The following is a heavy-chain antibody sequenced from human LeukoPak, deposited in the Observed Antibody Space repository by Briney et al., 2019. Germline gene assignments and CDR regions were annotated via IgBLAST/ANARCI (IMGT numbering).Heavy chain of an antibody. CDR3: ASGSGGYYDSTPLKN. Sequence: SETLSLTCTVSGGSISSYYWSWIRQPPGKGLEWIGYIYYSGSTNYNPSLKSRVTISVDTSKNQFSLRLSSVTAADTAVYYCASGSGGYYDSTPLKNWGQGTLVTVSS. CDR1: GGSISSYY. CDR2: IYYSGST. V-gene: IGHV4-59*01. J-gene: IGHJ4*02. D-gene: IGHD3-22*01.